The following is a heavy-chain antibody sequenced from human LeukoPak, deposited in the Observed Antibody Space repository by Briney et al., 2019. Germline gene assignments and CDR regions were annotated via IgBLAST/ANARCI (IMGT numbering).Heavy chain of an antibody. J-gene: IGHJ4*02. CDR3: ARGLQSDY. CDR2: IRNDGSNK. Sequence: GGSLRLSCAASRFTFSSYGMHWLRQAPGKGLEWVAFIRNDGSNKYYADSVKGRFTISRDNSKNTLYLQMNSLRAEDTAVYYCARGLQSDYWGQGTLVTVSS. V-gene: IGHV3-30*02. CDR1: RFTFSSYG. D-gene: IGHD5-24*01.